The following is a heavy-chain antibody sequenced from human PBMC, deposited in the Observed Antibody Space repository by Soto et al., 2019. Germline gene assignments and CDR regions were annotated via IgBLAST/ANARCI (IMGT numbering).Heavy chain of an antibody. CDR1: GFTFSSYA. J-gene: IGHJ4*02. CDR3: AKVNAYYYGSGRSGLDY. D-gene: IGHD3-10*01. V-gene: IGHV3-23*01. Sequence: GGSLRLSCAASGFTFSSYAMSWVRQAPGKGLEWVSAISGSGGSTYYADSVKGRFTISRDNSKNTLYLQMNSLRAEDTAVYYCAKVNAYYYGSGRSGLDYWGQGTLVTVSS. CDR2: ISGSGGST.